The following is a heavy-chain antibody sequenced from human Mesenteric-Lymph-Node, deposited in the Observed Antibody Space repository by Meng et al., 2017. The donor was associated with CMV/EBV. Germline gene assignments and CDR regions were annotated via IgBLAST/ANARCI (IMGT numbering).Heavy chain of an antibody. CDR2: ISADGAST. CDR3: ARGGTGPLGY. D-gene: IGHD1-26*01. CDR1: GFTFSSYG. Sequence: GESLKISCAASGFTFSSYGMHWVRQAPGKGLEWVSTISADGASTYFADSVKGRFTISRDNSKNSLYVHLQMNSLRAEDTAVYYCARGGTGPLGYWGQGTLVTVSS. J-gene: IGHJ4*02. V-gene: IGHV3-23*01.